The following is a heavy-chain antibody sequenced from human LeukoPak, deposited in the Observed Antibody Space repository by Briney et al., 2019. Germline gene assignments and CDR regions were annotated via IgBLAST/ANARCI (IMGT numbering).Heavy chain of an antibody. Sequence: PGGSLRLSCAASGFTFSDYYMSWIRQAPGRGLEWVSYISSSGSTIYYADSVKGRFTISRDNAKNSLYLQMNSLRAEDTAVYHCARGGRYQLLYDWFDPWGQGTLVTVSS. CDR1: GFTFSDYY. CDR3: ARGGRYQLLYDWFDP. J-gene: IGHJ5*02. V-gene: IGHV3-11*01. CDR2: ISSSGSTI. D-gene: IGHD2-2*02.